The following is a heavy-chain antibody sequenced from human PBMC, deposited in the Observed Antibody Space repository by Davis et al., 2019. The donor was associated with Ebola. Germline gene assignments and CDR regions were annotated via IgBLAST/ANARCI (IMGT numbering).Heavy chain of an antibody. J-gene: IGHJ4*02. Sequence: GESLKISCEASGFTFTSFSMSWVRQPPGKGLEWVASINEDGSEKNYVESLKGRFTISRDNAKSSIYLQVNSLRDDDTAVYYCARDGSGIDFEYWGQGTLVTVSS. V-gene: IGHV3-7*03. D-gene: IGHD1-26*01. CDR2: INEDGSEK. CDR3: ARDGSGIDFEY. CDR1: GFTFTSFS.